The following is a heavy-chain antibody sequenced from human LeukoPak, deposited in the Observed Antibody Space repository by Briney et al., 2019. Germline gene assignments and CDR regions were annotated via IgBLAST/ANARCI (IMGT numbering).Heavy chain of an antibody. Sequence: GASVKVSCKASGYTFTGYYMHWVRRAPGQGLEWMGWINPNSGGTNYAQKFQGRVTMTRDTSISTAYMELSRLRSDDTAVYYCARDDSSGFLIDYWGQGTLVTVSS. CDR2: INPNSGGT. J-gene: IGHJ4*02. D-gene: IGHD3-22*01. V-gene: IGHV1-2*02. CDR3: ARDDSSGFLIDY. CDR1: GYTFTGYY.